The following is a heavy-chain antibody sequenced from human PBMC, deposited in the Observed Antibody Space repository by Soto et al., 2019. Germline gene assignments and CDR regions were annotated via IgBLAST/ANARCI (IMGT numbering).Heavy chain of an antibody. J-gene: IGHJ5*02. V-gene: IGHV4-30-2*01. CDR1: GGSISSGGYS. CDR2: IYHSGST. D-gene: IGHD1-7*01. Sequence: SETLSLTCGVSGGSISSGGYSWSWIRQPPGKGLEWIGYIYHSGSTYYNPSLKSRVTISVDRSKNQFSLKLSSVTAADTAVYYCARTESGTFAPWGQGTLVTVSS. CDR3: ARTESGTFAP.